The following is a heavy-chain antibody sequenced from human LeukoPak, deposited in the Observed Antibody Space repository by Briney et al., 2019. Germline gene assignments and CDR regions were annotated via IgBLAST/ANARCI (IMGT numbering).Heavy chain of an antibody. V-gene: IGHV3-74*01. J-gene: IGHJ6*02. Sequence: GGSLRLSCAASEFTFSDYWMHWVRQAPGKGLVWVSRINSDGTSTSYADSVKGRFTISRDNAKNTLYLQKNSLRAEDTAVYFCASSNGWPYYGMDVWGQGTTVTVSS. D-gene: IGHD6-19*01. CDR3: ASSNGWPYYGMDV. CDR2: INSDGTST. CDR1: EFTFSDYW.